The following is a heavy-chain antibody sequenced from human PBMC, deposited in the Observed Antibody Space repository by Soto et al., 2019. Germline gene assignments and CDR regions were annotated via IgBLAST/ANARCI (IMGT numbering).Heavy chain of an antibody. CDR1: GGSFSGYY. CDR3: ARGKIWFGELSLRDYYYYYYGMDV. D-gene: IGHD3-10*01. V-gene: IGHV4-34*01. J-gene: IGHJ6*02. Sequence: KPPETLSLTCDVSGGSFSGYYCSCRRHPPFKWLEWLVAINHSGSTNYNPSLKSRVTISVDTSKNQFSLKLSSVTAADTGVYYCARGKIWFGELSLRDYYYYYYGMDVWGQWTTVTVSS. CDR2: INHSGST.